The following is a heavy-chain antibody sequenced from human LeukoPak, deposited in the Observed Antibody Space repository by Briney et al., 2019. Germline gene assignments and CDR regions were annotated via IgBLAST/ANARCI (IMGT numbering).Heavy chain of an antibody. CDR1: GGSISSYY. V-gene: IGHV4-4*09. J-gene: IGHJ6*03. CDR3: ARSIFGVASHPYYYCYYYMDV. D-gene: IGHD3-3*01. CDR2: IYTSGST. Sequence: KTSETLSLTCTVSGGSISSYYWSWIRQPPGKGLEWIGYIYTSGSTNYNPSLKSRVTISVDTSNNQFSLKLSSVTAADTAVYYCARSIFGVASHPYYYCYYYMDVWGKGTTVTVSS.